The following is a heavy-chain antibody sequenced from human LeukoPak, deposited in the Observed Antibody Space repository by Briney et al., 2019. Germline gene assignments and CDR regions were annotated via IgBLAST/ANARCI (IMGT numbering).Heavy chain of an antibody. CDR1: GGTFSSYA. J-gene: IGHJ3*02. CDR2: IIPIFGTA. V-gene: IGHV1-69*05. D-gene: IGHD3-22*01. CDR3: ARDRPPYYYDTSGYYYYAFDI. Sequence: SVKVSCKASGGTFSSYAISWVRQAPGQGLDWMGRIIPIFGTANYAQKFQGRLTITTDESTSTAYMELSSLRSEDTAVYYCARDRPPYYYDTSGYYYYAFDIWGQGTMVTVSS.